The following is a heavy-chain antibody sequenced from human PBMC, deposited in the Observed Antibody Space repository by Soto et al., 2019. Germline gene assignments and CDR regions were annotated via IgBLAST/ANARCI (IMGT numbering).Heavy chain of an antibody. D-gene: IGHD4-17*01. V-gene: IGHV4-34*01. CDR1: GGSCSGYY. CDR2: INHSGST. J-gene: IGHJ4*02. CDR3: ARRNDYGDYGDYFDY. Sequence: QVQLQQWGAGLLKPSETLSLTCAVYGGSCSGYYWSWIRQPPGKALEWIGEINHSGSTNYNPSLKSRVTISVDTSKNQFSLKLSSVTAADTAVYYCARRNDYGDYGDYFDYWGQGTLVTVSS.